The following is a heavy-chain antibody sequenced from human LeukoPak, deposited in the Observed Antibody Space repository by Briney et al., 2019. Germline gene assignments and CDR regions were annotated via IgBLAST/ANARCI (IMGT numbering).Heavy chain of an antibody. V-gene: IGHV4-59*11. CDR3: AREFVDTAMGASYSYYYYGMDV. Sequence: PSETLSLTCTVPGGYISNHYWSWIRQPPGKGLEWIGYIYYSGSTNFNPSLKSRVTISVDTSKNQFSLNLSSVTAADTAVYYCAREFVDTAMGASYSYYYYGMDVWGQGTTVTVSS. CDR2: IYYSGST. D-gene: IGHD5-18*01. J-gene: IGHJ6*02. CDR1: GGYISNHY.